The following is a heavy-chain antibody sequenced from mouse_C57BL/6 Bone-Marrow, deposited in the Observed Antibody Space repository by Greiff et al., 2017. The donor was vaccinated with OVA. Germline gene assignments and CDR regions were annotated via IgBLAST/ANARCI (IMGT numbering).Heavy chain of an antibody. J-gene: IGHJ4*01. D-gene: IGHD1-1*01. CDR2: IDPENGDT. V-gene: IGHV14-4*01. Sequence: EVQRVESGAELVRPGASVKLSCTASGFNIKDDYMHWVKQRPEQGLEWIGWIDPENGDTEYASKFQGKATITADTSSNTAYLQLSSLTSEDTAVYYCTTGTTVMDYWGQGTSVTVSS. CDR1: GFNIKDDY. CDR3: TTGTTVMDY.